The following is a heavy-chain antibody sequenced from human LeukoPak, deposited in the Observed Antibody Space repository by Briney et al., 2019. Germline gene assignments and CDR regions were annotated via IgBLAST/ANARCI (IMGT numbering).Heavy chain of an antibody. V-gene: IGHV3-23*01. Sequence: PGGSLRLSCAASGFTFRSYAMSWVRQAPGEGLEWGSAISASGDSVNYAVSVKGRFTISRDNSKNTRYLQMNSLRAEDTAIYYCAKEILSSSLYLDAFDLWGQGTVVTVSS. CDR2: ISASGDSV. J-gene: IGHJ3*01. CDR3: AKEILSSSLYLDAFDL. CDR1: GFTFRSYA. D-gene: IGHD6-13*01.